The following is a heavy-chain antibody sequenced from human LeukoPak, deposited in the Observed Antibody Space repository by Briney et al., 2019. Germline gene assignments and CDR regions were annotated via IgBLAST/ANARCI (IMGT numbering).Heavy chain of an antibody. Sequence: GASVKVSCKASGYTFTGYYMHWVRQAPGQGLEWMGWINPNSGGTNYAQKFQGRVTMTRDTSISTAYMELSRLRSDDTAVYYCARGRGDYGFNGMDVWGQGTTVTVSS. V-gene: IGHV1-2*02. D-gene: IGHD4-17*01. J-gene: IGHJ6*02. CDR1: GYTFTGYY. CDR3: ARGRGDYGFNGMDV. CDR2: INPNSGGT.